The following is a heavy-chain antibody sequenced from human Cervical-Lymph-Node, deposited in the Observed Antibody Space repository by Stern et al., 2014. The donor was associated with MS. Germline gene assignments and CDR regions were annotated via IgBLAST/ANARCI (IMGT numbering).Heavy chain of an antibody. V-gene: IGHV1-18*04. Sequence: QVQLVQSGAEVEKPGASVKVSCKASGFTFTSYGISWVRQAPGQGLEWMGWISAYQGNPNYAQKVQGRVTMATDTSTSTAYMELRSLRSDDTAVYYCARDPRPDFWSGYYYYFDYWGQGTLVTVSS. CDR3: ARDPRPDFWSGYYYYFDY. CDR2: ISAYQGNP. D-gene: IGHD3-3*01. CDR1: GFTFTSYG. J-gene: IGHJ4*02.